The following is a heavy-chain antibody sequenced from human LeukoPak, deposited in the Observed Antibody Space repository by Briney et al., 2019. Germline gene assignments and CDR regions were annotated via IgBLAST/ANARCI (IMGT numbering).Heavy chain of an antibody. CDR3: TRVVLVGSTYSYFDY. J-gene: IGHJ4*02. D-gene: IGHD1-26*01. CDR1: GFTFRTYN. Sequence: PGRSPRLSCEASGFTFRTYNMNWARQAPGERLEWVSSISGSGGSTCYADSVKGRFTISRDNSKNTLYLQMNSLRAEDTAVYYCTRVVLVGSTYSYFDYWGQGTLVTVSS. V-gene: IGHV3-23*01. CDR2: ISGSGGST.